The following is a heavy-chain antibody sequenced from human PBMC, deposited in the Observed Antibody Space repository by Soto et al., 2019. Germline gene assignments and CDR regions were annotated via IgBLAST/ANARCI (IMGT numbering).Heavy chain of an antibody. D-gene: IGHD2-21*02. CDR3: AREIVTAGGNNYFDP. CDR1: GASLSGYY. Sequence: SETLSLTCNVSGASLSGYYWSWIRQSPGRGLEWIGNIYATGSTDYNPSLQSRVTISVDKSNNQFSLRLTSVTAADTAVYFCAREIVTAGGNNYFDPWGPGTLVTVSS. V-gene: IGHV4-4*07. CDR2: IYATGST. J-gene: IGHJ5*02.